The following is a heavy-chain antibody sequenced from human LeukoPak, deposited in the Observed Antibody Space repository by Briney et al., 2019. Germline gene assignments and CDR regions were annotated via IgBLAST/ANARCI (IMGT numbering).Heavy chain of an antibody. V-gene: IGHV3-7*03. J-gene: IGHJ6*02. CDR1: GFTFSNAW. CDR2: INHNGNVN. D-gene: IGHD3-16*01. Sequence: GGSLRLSCTASGFTFSNAWMNWARQAPRKGLEWVASINHNGNVNYYVDSVKGRFTISRDNAKNSLYLQMSNLRAEDTAVYFCARGGGLDVWGQGATVTVSS. CDR3: ARGGGLDV.